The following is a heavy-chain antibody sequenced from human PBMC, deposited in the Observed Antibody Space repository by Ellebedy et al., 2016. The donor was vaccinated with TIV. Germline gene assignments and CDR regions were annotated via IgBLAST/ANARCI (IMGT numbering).Heavy chain of an antibody. D-gene: IGHD3-3*01. CDR3: ARTSQNDFWSGYYSDYYYYYMDV. V-gene: IGHV1-69*13. CDR2: IIPIFGTA. J-gene: IGHJ6*03. CDR1: GGTFSSYA. Sequence: SVKVSXXASGGTFSSYAISWVRQAPGQGLEWMGGIIPIFGTANYAQKFQGRVTITADESTSTAYMELSSLRSEDTAVYYCARTSQNDFWSGYYSDYYYYYMDVWGKGTTVTVSS.